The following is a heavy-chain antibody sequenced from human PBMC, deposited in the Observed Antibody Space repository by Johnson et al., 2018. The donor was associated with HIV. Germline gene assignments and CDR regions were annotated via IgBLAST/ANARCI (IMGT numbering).Heavy chain of an antibody. D-gene: IGHD5-18*01. CDR2: INWNGGST. V-gene: IGHV3-20*04. Sequence: VQLVESGGGWIQPGGSLRLYCAVSGFTFDDYGLNWVRQAPGKGLQWLSGINWNGGSTGYADSVKGRFTISSDNAKNSLYLQMNSLRAGDTAVYYCARGAMGNAFDIWGQGTMVTVSS. CDR3: ARGAMGNAFDI. J-gene: IGHJ3*02. CDR1: GFTFDDYG.